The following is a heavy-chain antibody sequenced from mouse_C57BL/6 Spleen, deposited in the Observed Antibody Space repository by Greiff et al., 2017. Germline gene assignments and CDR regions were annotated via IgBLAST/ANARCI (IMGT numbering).Heavy chain of an antibody. CDR3: ARCDGSSWYFDV. D-gene: IGHD1-1*01. CDR1: GYSFTDYN. J-gene: IGHJ1*03. Sequence: EVKLQESGPELVKPGASVKISCKASGYSFTDYNMNWVKQSNGKSLEWIGVINPNYGTTSYNQKFKGKATLTVDQSSSTAYMQLNSLTSEDSAVDYCARCDGSSWYFDVWGTGTTVTVSS. CDR2: INPNYGTT. V-gene: IGHV1-39*01.